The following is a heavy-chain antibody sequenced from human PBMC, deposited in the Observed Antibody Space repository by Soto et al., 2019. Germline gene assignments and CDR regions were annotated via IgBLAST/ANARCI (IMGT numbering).Heavy chain of an antibody. D-gene: IGHD3-3*02. V-gene: IGHV1-69*12. CDR3: ARDKDRQQLGGNYYDGIDV. Sequence: QVQLVQSGAEVKKPGSSVTVSRKASGGTFGNSAISWVRQAPGQGLEWMGGIIPIFPTPDYAQKFQGRGTITADGSTSTAYIEVTRLRSGATAVYYCARDKDRQQLGGNYYDGIDVWGQGTTVTVSS. J-gene: IGHJ6*02. CDR2: IIPIFPTP. CDR1: GGTFGNSA.